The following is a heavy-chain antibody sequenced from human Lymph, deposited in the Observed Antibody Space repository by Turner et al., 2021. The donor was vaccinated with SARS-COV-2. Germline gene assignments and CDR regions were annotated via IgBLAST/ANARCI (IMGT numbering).Heavy chain of an antibody. V-gene: IGHV3-7*01. CDR1: GFTFSYSW. Sequence: EVQLLESGGGLVQPGGSLRLSCAASGFTFSYSWMSWVRQAPGKGLEWVANIKQDGSEKYYVDSVKGRFTISRDNAKNSLFLQMNSLRAEDTAVYYCARMGSSSWYFDYWGQGTLVTVSS. J-gene: IGHJ4*02. D-gene: IGHD1-26*01. CDR3: ARMGSSSWYFDY. CDR2: IKQDGSEK.